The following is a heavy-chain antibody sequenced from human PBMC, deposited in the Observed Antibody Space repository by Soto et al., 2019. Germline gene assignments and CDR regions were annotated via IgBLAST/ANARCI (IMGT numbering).Heavy chain of an antibody. J-gene: IGHJ6*02. CDR2: IKQDGSEK. CDR3: ARGYGSSYSPRYYGMDV. CDR1: GFTLSSYW. Sequence: EVQLVESGGGLVQPGGSLRLSCAASGFTLSSYWRSWVRQAPGKGLEWVANIKQDGSEKYYVDSVKGRFTISRDNAKNSLYLKMNSLRAEETALYYCARGYGSSYSPRYYGMDVWGQGTTVTVSS. V-gene: IGHV3-7*05. D-gene: IGHD6-13*01.